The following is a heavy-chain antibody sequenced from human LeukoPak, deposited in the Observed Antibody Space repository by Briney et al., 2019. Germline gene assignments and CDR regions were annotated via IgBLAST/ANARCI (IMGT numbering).Heavy chain of an antibody. CDR2: TNHSGST. CDR3: ARVTLTFSDAFDI. Sequence: SETLSLTCAVYGGSFSGYYWSWSRQPPGKGLEWIGETNHSGSTNYNPSLKSRVTISVDTSKNQFSLKLSSVTAADTAVYYCARVTLTFSDAFDIWGQGTMVTVSS. V-gene: IGHV4-34*01. D-gene: IGHD3-3*02. CDR1: GGSFSGYY. J-gene: IGHJ3*02.